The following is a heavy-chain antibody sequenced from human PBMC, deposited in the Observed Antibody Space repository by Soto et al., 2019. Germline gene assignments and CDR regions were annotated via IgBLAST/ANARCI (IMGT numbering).Heavy chain of an antibody. CDR3: APWFGAFDY. D-gene: IGHD3-10*01. V-gene: IGHV3-11*06. Sequence: GGSLRLSCAASGFTFSAVYMSWIRQAPNKGLEYISYISSSGTSANYADSVKGRFTISRDNAKNSLYLQMNSLRAEDTAVYYCAPWFGAFDYWGQGTLVTVSS. CDR2: ISSSGTSA. CDR1: GFTFSAVY. J-gene: IGHJ4*02.